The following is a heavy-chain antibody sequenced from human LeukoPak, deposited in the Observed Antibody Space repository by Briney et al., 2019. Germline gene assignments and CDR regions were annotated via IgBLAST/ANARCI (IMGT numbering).Heavy chain of an antibody. CDR1: GFTFSGST. CDR3: AKGPYCGGDCYYYFDY. D-gene: IGHD2-21*02. V-gene: IGHV3-23*01. J-gene: IGHJ4*02. CDR2: ISGSGGST. Sequence: SGGSLRLSCAASGFTFSGSTMNGVRQAPGKGLEWVSAISGSGGSTYYADSVKGWFTISRDNSKNTLYLQMNSLRAEDTAVYYCAKGPYCGGDCYYYFDYWGQGTLVTVSS.